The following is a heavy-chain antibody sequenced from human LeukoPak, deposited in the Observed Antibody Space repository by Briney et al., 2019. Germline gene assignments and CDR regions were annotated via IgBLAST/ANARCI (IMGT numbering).Heavy chain of an antibody. V-gene: IGHV1-2*02. J-gene: IGHJ3*02. D-gene: IGHD1-26*01. Sequence: ASVKVSCKASGYTFTGYYMHWVRQAPGQGLKWMGWINPNSGGTNYAQKFQGTVTMTRDTSLSKAYMELSRLRSDETAVYYCARAIVGHDAFDIWGQGTMVTVSS. CDR1: GYTFTGYY. CDR3: ARAIVGHDAFDI. CDR2: INPNSGGT.